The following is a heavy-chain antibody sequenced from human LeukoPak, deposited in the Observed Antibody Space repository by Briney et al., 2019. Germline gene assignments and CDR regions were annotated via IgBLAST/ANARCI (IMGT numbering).Heavy chain of an antibody. V-gene: IGHV3-73*01. D-gene: IGHD3-3*01. CDR2: IRSKANSYAT. Sequence: GGSLRLSCAASGFTFSGSAMHWVRQASGKGLEWVGRIRSKANSYATAYAASVKGRFTISRDDLKSTAYLQMNSLKTEDTAVYYCTRAYDFWSRPLGYWGQGTLVTVSS. CDR1: GFTFSGSA. CDR3: TRAYDFWSRPLGY. J-gene: IGHJ4*02.